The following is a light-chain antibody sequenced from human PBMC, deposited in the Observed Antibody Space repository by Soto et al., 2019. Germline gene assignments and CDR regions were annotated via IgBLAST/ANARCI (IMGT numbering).Light chain of an antibody. J-gene: IGKJ1*01. Sequence: DVQMTQSPSSLAASVGDSLTLTCRASQTVTSYLNWYQQKPGKAPKLLIYAASTLQSGVPSRFSGSGSGTEFTLTIISLQPEDFATYYCQQSYRFPKTFGRGTTGDIK. CDR2: AAS. CDR3: QQSYRFPKT. V-gene: IGKV1-39*01. CDR1: QTVTSY.